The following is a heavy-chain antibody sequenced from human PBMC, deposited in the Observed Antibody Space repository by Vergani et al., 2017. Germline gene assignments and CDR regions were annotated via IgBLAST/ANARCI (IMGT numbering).Heavy chain of an antibody. V-gene: IGHV1-69*02. D-gene: IGHD3-22*01. Sequence: QVQLVQSGAEVKQPGSSVKVSCKASGGTFSSYTISWVRQAPGQGLEWMGRIIPILGIANYAQKFQGRVTITADKSTSTAYMELSSLRSEDTAVYYCAXGYYDSSATDAFDIWGQGTMVTVSS. CDR3: AXGYYDSSATDAFDI. J-gene: IGHJ3*02. CDR1: GGTFSSYT. CDR2: IIPILGIA.